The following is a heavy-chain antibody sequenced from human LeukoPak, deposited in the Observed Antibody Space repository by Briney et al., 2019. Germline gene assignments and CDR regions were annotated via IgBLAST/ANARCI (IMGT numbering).Heavy chain of an antibody. V-gene: IGHV3-23*01. CDR1: GFTFSSYA. Sequence: GGSLRLSCAASGFTFSSYAMSWVRQAPGKGLEWVSAISGSGGSTYYADSVKGRFTISRDNSKNPLYLQMNSLRAEDTAVYYCAKDSGDYYDSSGPGFDYWGQGTLVTVSS. J-gene: IGHJ4*02. D-gene: IGHD3-22*01. CDR2: ISGSGGST. CDR3: AKDSGDYYDSSGPGFDY.